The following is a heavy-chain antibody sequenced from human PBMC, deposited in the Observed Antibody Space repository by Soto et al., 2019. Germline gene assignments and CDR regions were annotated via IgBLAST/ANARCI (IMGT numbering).Heavy chain of an antibody. J-gene: IGHJ3*02. V-gene: IGHV1-3*01. CDR2: INAGNGNT. Sequence: GASVKVSCKASGYTFTGYAMHWVRQAPGQRLEWMGWINAGNGNTKYSQKFQGRVTITRDTSASTAYMELSRLRSDDTAVYYCARDFYPGAFDIWGQGTMVTVSS. CDR1: GYTFTGYA. D-gene: IGHD3-3*01. CDR3: ARDFYPGAFDI.